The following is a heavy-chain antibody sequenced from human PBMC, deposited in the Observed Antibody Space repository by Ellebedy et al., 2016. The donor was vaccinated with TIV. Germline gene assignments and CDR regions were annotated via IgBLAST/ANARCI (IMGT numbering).Heavy chain of an antibody. V-gene: IGHV3-21*04. J-gene: IGHJ4*02. CDR1: TFSFSSYN. CDR3: AKDLFPSSSGPFDY. CDR2: ISDSRLYI. D-gene: IGHD1-26*01. Sequence: GESLKISCAGSTFSFSSYNMNWVRQAPGKGLEWLSSISDSRLYIYYADSVKGRFTISRDNAKNSLYLQMNSLRAEDTAVYYCAKDLFPSSSGPFDYWGQGTLVTVSS.